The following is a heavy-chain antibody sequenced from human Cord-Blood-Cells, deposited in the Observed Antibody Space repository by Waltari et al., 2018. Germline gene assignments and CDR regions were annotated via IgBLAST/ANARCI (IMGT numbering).Heavy chain of an antibody. D-gene: IGHD3-3*01. J-gene: IGHJ3*02. CDR3: AGVSDFWGGYDAFDI. Sequence: QVQLQQWGAGLLKPSETLSLTCAVYGGSFSGYYWSWIRQPPGKGLEWLGEINHSGSTNSNPFLQGRGTISVDTSKNQFSLKLRFGTGADTGVFYCAGVSDFWGGYDAFDIWGQGTMVNVSS. CDR1: GGSFSGYY. V-gene: IGHV4-34*01. CDR2: INHSGST.